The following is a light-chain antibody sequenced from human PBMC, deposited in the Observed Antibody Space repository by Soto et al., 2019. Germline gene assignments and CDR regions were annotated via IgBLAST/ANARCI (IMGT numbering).Light chain of an antibody. CDR1: QSVNSD. V-gene: IGKV3-11*01. J-gene: IGKJ2*01. CDR2: DAS. Sequence: EIVLTQSPATLSLSPGEGATLSCRASQSVNSDLAWYQQKPGQAPRLLIYDASNRATGIPARFSGSGSGTDFTPTLSSQEPEDFAVYYCQQRSNWPPYPFGQGAKLEIK. CDR3: QQRSNWPPYP.